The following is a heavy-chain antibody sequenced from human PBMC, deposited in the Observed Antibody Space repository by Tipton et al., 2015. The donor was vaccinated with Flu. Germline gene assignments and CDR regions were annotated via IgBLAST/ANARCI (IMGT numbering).Heavy chain of an antibody. CDR1: GLSFRNYA. J-gene: IGHJ4*02. D-gene: IGHD3-10*02. Sequence: QLVQSGGGVVQPGGSLRLSCAASGLSFRNYAMSWVRQAPGKGLEWVSGISGSGEKTYYIESVKGRFTISRDNYKSTLYLQMDSLRADDTAVYYCARHTGDSVRGVIDYWGQGTLVTVSS. CDR3: ARHTGDSVRGVIDY. V-gene: IGHV3-23*04. CDR2: ISGSGEKT.